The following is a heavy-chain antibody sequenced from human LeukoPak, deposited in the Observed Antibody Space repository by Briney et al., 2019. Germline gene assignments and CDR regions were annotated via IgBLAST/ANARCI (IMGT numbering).Heavy chain of an antibody. V-gene: IGHV3-23*01. CDR1: GFTFSSYA. CDR3: AKSTEPAAMNSASSIGY. D-gene: IGHD2-2*01. Sequence: PGGSLRLSCAASGFTFSSYAMSGVRQAPGKGLEWVSAISGSGGSTYYADSVKGRFTISRDNSKNTLYLQMNSLRAEDTAVYYCAKSTEPAAMNSASSIGYWGQGTLVTVSS. CDR2: ISGSGGST. J-gene: IGHJ4*02.